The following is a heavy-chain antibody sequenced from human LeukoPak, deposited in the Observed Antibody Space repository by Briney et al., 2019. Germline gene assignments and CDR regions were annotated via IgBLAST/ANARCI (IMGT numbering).Heavy chain of an antibody. Sequence: GASVKVSCKASGYTFTGYYMHWVRQAPGQGLEWMGWINPNSGGTNYAQKFQGRVTMTRDTSISTAYMELSRLRSDDTAVYYCARDRGVRGVIKGGIDYWGQGTLVTVSS. D-gene: IGHD3-10*01. CDR2: INPNSGGT. V-gene: IGHV1-2*02. CDR3: ARDRGVRGVIKGGIDY. J-gene: IGHJ4*02. CDR1: GYTFTGYY.